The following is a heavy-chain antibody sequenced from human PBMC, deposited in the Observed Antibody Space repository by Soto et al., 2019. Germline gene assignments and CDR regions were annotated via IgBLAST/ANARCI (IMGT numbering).Heavy chain of an antibody. CDR2: INSDGSST. CDR3: AREYSSSWASRKFPSDAFDI. J-gene: IGHJ3*02. D-gene: IGHD6-13*01. Sequence: PGGSLRLSCAASGFTFSSYWMHWVRQAPGKGLVWVSRINSDGSSTSYADSVKGRFTISRDNAKNTLYLQMNSLRAEDTAVYYCAREYSSSWASRKFPSDAFDIWGQGTMVTVSS. V-gene: IGHV3-74*01. CDR1: GFTFSSYW.